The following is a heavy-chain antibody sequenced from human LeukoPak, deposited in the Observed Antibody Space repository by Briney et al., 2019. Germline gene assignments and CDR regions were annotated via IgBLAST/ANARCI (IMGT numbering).Heavy chain of an antibody. CDR1: GFTLSSYA. Sequence: GRSLRLSCAASGFTLSSYAMHWVRQAPGKGLEWVAVISYDGSNKYYADSVKGRFTISRDNSKNTLYLQMNSLRAEDTAVYYCAREGRGYYDILTGYYTEYYFDYWGQGTLVTVSS. CDR2: ISYDGSNK. CDR3: AREGRGYYDILTGYYTEYYFDY. D-gene: IGHD3-9*01. V-gene: IGHV3-30-3*01. J-gene: IGHJ4*02.